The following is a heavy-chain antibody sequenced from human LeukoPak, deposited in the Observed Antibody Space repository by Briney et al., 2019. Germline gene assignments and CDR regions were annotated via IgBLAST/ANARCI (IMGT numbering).Heavy chain of an antibody. D-gene: IGHD6-13*01. Sequence: SETLPLTCTVSSGSITNYYWSWIRQPPGKGLEWIGEINHSGSTNYNPSLKSRVTISVDTSKNQFSLKLSSVTAADTAVYYCARDSHSSSWNFDIWGQGTMVTVSS. CDR3: ARDSHSSSWNFDI. CDR2: INHSGST. J-gene: IGHJ3*02. V-gene: IGHV4-34*01. CDR1: SGSITNYY.